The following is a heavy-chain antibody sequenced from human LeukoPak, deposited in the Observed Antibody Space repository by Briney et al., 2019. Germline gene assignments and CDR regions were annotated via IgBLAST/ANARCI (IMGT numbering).Heavy chain of an antibody. CDR2: INHSGST. V-gene: IGHV4-34*01. J-gene: IGHJ4*02. CDR1: GGSFSGYY. CDR3: ARSRLGQWLAPSFDY. D-gene: IGHD6-19*01. Sequence: NPSETLSLTCAVYGGSFSGYYWSWIRQPPGKGLEWIGEINHSGSTNYNPSLKSRVTISVDTSKNPFSLKLSSVTAADTAVYYCARSRLGQWLAPSFDYWGQGTLVTVSS.